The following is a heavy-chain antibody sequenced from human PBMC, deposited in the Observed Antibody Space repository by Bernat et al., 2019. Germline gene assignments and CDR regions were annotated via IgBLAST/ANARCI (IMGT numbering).Heavy chain of an antibody. CDR2: IKSKTDGGTT. CDR3: ARESARIDAFDI. J-gene: IGHJ3*02. V-gene: IGHV3-15*01. Sequence: EVQLVESGGGLVKPGGSLRLSCAASGFTFSNAWMSWVRQAPGKGLEWVGRIKSKTDGGTTDYAAPVKGRFTISRDDSKNTLYLQMNSLRAEDTAVYYCARESARIDAFDIWGQGTMVTVSS. D-gene: IGHD2-15*01. CDR1: GFTFSNAW.